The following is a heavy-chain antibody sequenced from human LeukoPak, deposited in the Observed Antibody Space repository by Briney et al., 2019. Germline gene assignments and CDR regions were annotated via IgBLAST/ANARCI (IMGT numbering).Heavy chain of an antibody. V-gene: IGHV5-51*01. CDR1: GYSFTSYW. J-gene: IGHJ6*03. CDR3: ARHGKHGATVTRYYYYYYMDV. Sequence: GESLKISCKGSGYSFTSYWIGWVRQMPGKGLEWMGIIYPGDSDARYSLSFQGQVTISADKSISTAYLQWSSLKASDTAMYHCARHGKHGATVTRYYYYYYMDVWGKGTTVTVSS. CDR2: IYPGDSDA. D-gene: IGHD4-11*01.